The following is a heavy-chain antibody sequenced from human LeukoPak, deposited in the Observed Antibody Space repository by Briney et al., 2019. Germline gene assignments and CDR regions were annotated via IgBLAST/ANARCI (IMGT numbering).Heavy chain of an antibody. CDR1: GYTFTSYV. D-gene: IGHD3-9*01. CDR2: ISAYNGNT. CDR3: ATRHYDILTGYYNWFDP. V-gene: IGHV1-18*01. J-gene: IGHJ5*02. Sequence: GASVKVSCKASGYTFTSYVISWVRQAPGQGLEWMGWISAYNGNTNYAQKLQGRVTMTTDTSTSTAYMELRSLRSDDTAVYYCATRHYDILTGYYNWFDPWGQGTLVTVSS.